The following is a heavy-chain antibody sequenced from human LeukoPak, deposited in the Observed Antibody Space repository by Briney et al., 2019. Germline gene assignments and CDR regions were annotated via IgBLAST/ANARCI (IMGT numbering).Heavy chain of an antibody. D-gene: IGHD6-13*01. V-gene: IGHV4-34*01. J-gene: IGHJ4*02. Sequence: PSETLSLTCAVYGGSFSGYYWSWIRQPPGKGLEWIGEINHSGSTNYNPSLKSRVTISVDTSKNQFSLKLSSVTAADTAAYYCARLRGYQRTPISSSWYSGYYFDYWGQGTLVTVSS. CDR1: GGSFSGYY. CDR2: INHSGST. CDR3: ARLRGYQRTPISSSWYSGYYFDY.